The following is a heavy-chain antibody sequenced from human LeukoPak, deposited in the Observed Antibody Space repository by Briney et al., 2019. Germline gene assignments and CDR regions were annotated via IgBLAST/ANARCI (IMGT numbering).Heavy chain of an antibody. CDR1: GFTFSSYW. J-gene: IGHJ4*02. CDR2: INSDGGST. CDR3: ARALRGYSGYGF. D-gene: IGHD5-12*01. Sequence: AGGSLRLSCAASGFTFSSYWMHWVRQAPGKGLVWVSRINSDGGSTSYADSVKGRFTISRDNAKNTLYLQMNSLRAEDTAVYYCARALRGYSGYGFWGQGTLVTVSS. V-gene: IGHV3-74*01.